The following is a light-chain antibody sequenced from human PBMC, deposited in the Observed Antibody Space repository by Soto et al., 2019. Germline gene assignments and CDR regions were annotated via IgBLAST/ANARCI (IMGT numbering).Light chain of an antibody. CDR1: QSVSSY. CDR2: DAS. V-gene: IGKV3-11*01. CDR3: QHRSNWQGT. Sequence: EIVLTQSPATLSLSPGERATLSCRASQSVSSYLAWYQQKPGQAPRLLIYDASTRATGIPARFRGSGSGTDFSLTISSLEPEDFAFYYCQHRSNWQGTFGPGTKVEIK. J-gene: IGKJ1*01.